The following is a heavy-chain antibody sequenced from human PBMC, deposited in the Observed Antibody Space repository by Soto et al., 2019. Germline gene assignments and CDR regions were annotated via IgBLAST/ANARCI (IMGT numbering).Heavy chain of an antibody. J-gene: IGHJ6*03. D-gene: IGHD2-2*01. CDR3: AKRYCSSTSCGYYYYYYMDV. V-gene: IGHV3-74*01. CDR1: GFTFSSYW. CDR2: INSDGSNT. Sequence: GGSLRLSCAASGFTFSSYWMHWVRQAPGKGLVWVSRINSDGSNTRYADSVKGRFTISRDNAKNTLYLQMNSLRAEDTAVYYCAKRYCSSTSCGYYYYYYMDVWGKGTTVTVSS.